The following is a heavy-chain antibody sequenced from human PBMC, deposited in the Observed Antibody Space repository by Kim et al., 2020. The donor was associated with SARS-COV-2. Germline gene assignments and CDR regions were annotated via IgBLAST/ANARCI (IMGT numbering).Heavy chain of an antibody. Sequence: SETLSLTCTVSGGSISSSSYYWGWIRQPPGKGLEWIGSIYYSGSTYYNPSLKSRVTISVDTSKNQFALKLSSVTAADTAVYYCAREMDYGDYAGDYWGQGTLVTVSS. V-gene: IGHV4-39*06. CDR3: AREMDYGDYAGDY. CDR2: IYYSGST. J-gene: IGHJ4*02. CDR1: GGSISSSSYY. D-gene: IGHD4-17*01.